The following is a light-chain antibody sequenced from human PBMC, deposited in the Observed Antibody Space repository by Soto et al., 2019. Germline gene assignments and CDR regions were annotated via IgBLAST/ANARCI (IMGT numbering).Light chain of an antibody. CDR3: CSYAGSSWV. Sequence: QSVLTQPASVSGSPGQSISFSCTGTNSDVGGYNLVSWYQHHPGKAPKLIIYEATKRPSGISDRFSGSKSGNTASLTISGXQAEDEADYHCCSYAGSSWVFXGGTKLTVL. J-gene: IGLJ3*02. CDR1: NSDVGGYNL. V-gene: IGLV2-23*01. CDR2: EAT.